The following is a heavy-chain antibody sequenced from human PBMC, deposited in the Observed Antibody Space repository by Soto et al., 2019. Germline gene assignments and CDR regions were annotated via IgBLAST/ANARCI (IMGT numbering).Heavy chain of an antibody. J-gene: IGHJ6*02. V-gene: IGHV1-69*01. CDR1: GGTFSSYA. D-gene: IGHD2-2*01. Sequence: QVQLVQSGAEVKKPGSSVKVSCKASGGTFSSYAISWVRQAPGQGLEWMGGIIPIFGTANYAQKFQGRVTITADESTSTAYMELSSLRSEDTAVYYCARGGYCSSTSCYVNYYYGMDVWGQGTTVTVSS. CDR3: ARGGYCSSTSCYVNYYYGMDV. CDR2: IIPIFGTA.